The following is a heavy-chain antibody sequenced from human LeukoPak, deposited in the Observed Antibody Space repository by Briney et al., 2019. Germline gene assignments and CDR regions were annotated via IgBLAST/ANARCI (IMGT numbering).Heavy chain of an antibody. V-gene: IGHV4-59*01. CDR2: IYYSGST. CDR1: GGSISSYC. D-gene: IGHD2-15*01. CDR3: AGYSRYCSGGSCYYFDY. Sequence: PSETLSLTCTVSGGSISSYCWSWIRQPPGKGLEWIGYIYYSGSTNYNPSLKSRVTISVDTSKNQFSLKLSSVTAADTAVYYCAGYSRYCSGGSCYYFDYWGQGTLVTVYS. J-gene: IGHJ4*02.